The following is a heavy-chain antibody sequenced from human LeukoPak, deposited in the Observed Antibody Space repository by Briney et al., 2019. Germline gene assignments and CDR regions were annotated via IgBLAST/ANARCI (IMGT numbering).Heavy chain of an antibody. CDR3: AREDTPFGSGCTAAY. Sequence: GGSLRLSCAASGFTFSSYGMNWVRQAPGKGLEWVSYISPSSSTIYYADSGKGRFTISRDNAKNSLYLQMNSLRAEDTAVYYCAREDTPFGSGCTAAYWGQGTLVTVSS. CDR1: GFTFSSYG. V-gene: IGHV3-48*01. CDR2: ISPSSSTI. D-gene: IGHD6-19*01. J-gene: IGHJ4*02.